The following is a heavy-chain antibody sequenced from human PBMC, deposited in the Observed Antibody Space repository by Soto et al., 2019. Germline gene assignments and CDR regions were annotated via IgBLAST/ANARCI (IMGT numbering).Heavy chain of an antibody. CDR2: ISSAGEYT. CDR1: GFTFYRYY. V-gene: IGHV3-11*06. D-gene: IGHD1-1*01. CDR3: VRANWNVDY. Sequence: GGSLRVSCAASGFTFYRYYMTWVRQAPGEGLEWVSYISSAGEYTDYADSVKGRFTISRDNARNSLFLQMNSLRVEDTAVYYCVRANWNVDYWGRGTLVTVSS. J-gene: IGHJ4*02.